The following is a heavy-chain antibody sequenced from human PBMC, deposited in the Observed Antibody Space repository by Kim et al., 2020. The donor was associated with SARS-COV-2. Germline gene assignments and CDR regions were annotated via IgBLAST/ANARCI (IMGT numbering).Heavy chain of an antibody. V-gene: IGHV3-53*01. CDR3: ARVNSYCSGGTCWAR. CDR2: IYSGGGT. CDR1: GFTVSNNY. D-gene: IGHD2-15*01. J-gene: IGHJ4*02. Sequence: GGSLRLSCAASGFTVSNNYMSWVRQAPGKGLEWVSVIYSGGGTNYADSVKDRFTISRDNSKNTLYLQMSSLRAEDTAVYYCARVNSYCSGGTCWARWGQGTLVTVST.